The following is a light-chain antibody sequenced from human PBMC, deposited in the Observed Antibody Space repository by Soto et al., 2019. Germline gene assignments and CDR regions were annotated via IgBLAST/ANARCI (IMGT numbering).Light chain of an antibody. CDR2: GAS. CDR3: QQYNNWPLRIT. J-gene: IGKJ5*01. CDR1: QSVSSN. V-gene: IGKV3-15*01. Sequence: EIVMTQSAATLSVSPGERATLSCRASQSVSSNLAWYQQKPGQAPRLLIYGASTRATGIPARFSGSGSGTEFTLTISSLQSEDFAVYYCQQYNNWPLRITFGQGTRLEIK.